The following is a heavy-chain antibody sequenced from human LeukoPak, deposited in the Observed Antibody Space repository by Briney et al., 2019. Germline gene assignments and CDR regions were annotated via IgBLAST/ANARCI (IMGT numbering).Heavy chain of an antibody. D-gene: IGHD6-19*01. J-gene: IGHJ3*02. Sequence: GRSLRLSCAASGFTFSIYGMHWVRQAPGKGLEWMAVIWYGGSNTYYADSVKGRLTISRDNSKNTLYLQMNSLRTEDTAVYYCARPYSSGWRDAFDIWGQGTMVTVSS. CDR1: GFTFSIYG. CDR3: ARPYSSGWRDAFDI. CDR2: IWYGGSNT. V-gene: IGHV3-33*01.